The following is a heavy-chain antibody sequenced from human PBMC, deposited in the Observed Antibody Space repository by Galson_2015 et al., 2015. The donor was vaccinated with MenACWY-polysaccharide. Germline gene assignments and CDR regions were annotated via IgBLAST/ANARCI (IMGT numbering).Heavy chain of an antibody. CDR1: GYSFSDYW. Sequence: QSGAEVKKPGESLKISCEGSGYSFSDYWIGWVRQMPGKGLEWMGIFYPDDSDITYSPSFEGQVTFSADKSINTAYLQWDSLKASDSAMYYCARQAITHSYGQEFDYWGQGTLLTVSS. CDR3: ARQAITHSYGQEFDY. CDR2: FYPDDSDI. V-gene: IGHV5-51*01. J-gene: IGHJ4*02. D-gene: IGHD5-18*01.